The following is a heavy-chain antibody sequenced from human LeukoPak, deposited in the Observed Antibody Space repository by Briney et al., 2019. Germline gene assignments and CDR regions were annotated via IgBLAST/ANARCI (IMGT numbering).Heavy chain of an antibody. CDR3: ARDYSKYYYDSSGYYPRDY. J-gene: IGHJ4*02. V-gene: IGHV1-46*01. D-gene: IGHD3-22*01. CDR1: GYTFTSYY. Sequence: ASVKVSCKASGYTFTSYYMHWVRQAPGQGLGWMGIINPSGGSTSYAQKFQGRVTMTRDMSTSTVYMELSSLRSEDTAVYYCARDYSKYYYDSSGYYPRDYWGQGTLVTVSS. CDR2: INPSGGST.